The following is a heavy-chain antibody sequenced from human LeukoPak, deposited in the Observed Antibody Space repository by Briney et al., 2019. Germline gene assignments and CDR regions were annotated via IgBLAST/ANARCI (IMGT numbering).Heavy chain of an antibody. V-gene: IGHV3-21*01. CDR3: LGNWFDP. J-gene: IGHJ5*02. CDR1: GFSFSRFS. CDR2: ITSTRPYI. Sequence: GGSLRLSCATSGFSFSRFSMIWVRQAPGKGLEWLSSITSTRPYIYYADSVRGRFTISRDNAKNSLYLQMNSLRAEDTAVYYCLGNWFDPWGQGTLVTVSS.